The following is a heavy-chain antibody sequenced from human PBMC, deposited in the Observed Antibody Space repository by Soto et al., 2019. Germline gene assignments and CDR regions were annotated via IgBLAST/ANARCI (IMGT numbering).Heavy chain of an antibody. CDR2: ISSSSSYI. CDR1: GFTFSSYS. Sequence: GGSLRLSCAASGFTFSSYSMNWVRQAPGKGLEWVSSISSSSSYIYYADSVKGRFTISRDNAKNSMYLQMNSLRAEDTAVYYCARGRYCSSTSCSPRWFDPWGQGTLVTVSS. V-gene: IGHV3-21*01. D-gene: IGHD2-2*01. CDR3: ARGRYCSSTSCSPRWFDP. J-gene: IGHJ5*02.